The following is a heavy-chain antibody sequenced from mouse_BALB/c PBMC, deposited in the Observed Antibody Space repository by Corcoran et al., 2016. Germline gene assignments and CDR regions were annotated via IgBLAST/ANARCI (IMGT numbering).Heavy chain of an antibody. V-gene: IGHV3-6*02. Sequence: DVQLQESGPGLVKLSQSLSLTCSVTGYSITSGYYWHWIRQFPGNKLEWMGYISSDGSNNYNPSLKNRIPITRDTSKNQFFRKLNSVTTEDPATYYCARDRDFDYWGQGTTLTVSS. CDR3: ARDRDFDY. CDR1: GYSITSGYY. J-gene: IGHJ2*01. CDR2: ISSDGSN.